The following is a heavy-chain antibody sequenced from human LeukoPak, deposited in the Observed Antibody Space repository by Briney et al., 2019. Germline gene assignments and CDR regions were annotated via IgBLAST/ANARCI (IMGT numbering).Heavy chain of an antibody. CDR2: ISYDGSNK. J-gene: IGHJ4*02. V-gene: IGHV3-30*18. D-gene: IGHD3-10*01. CDR3: AKDMVRGVRYFDY. Sequence: GGSLRLSCAASGFTFSTYAMSWVRQAPGKGLEWVAVISYDGSNKYYADSVKGRFTISRDNSKNTLYLQMNSLRAEDTAVYYCAKDMVRGVRYFDYWGQGTLVTVSS. CDR1: GFTFSTYA.